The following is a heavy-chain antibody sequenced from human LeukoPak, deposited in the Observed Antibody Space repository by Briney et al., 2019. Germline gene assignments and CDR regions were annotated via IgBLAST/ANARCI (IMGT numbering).Heavy chain of an antibody. CDR3: AKPDYGDYILPLDY. D-gene: IGHD4-17*01. CDR1: GFTVSSNY. J-gene: IGHJ4*02. V-gene: IGHV3-53*05. CDR2: IYSGGST. Sequence: GGSLRLSCAASGFTVSSNYMNWVRRAPGKGLEWISVIYSGGSTYYADSVKGRFTISRDNSKNTLYLQMNSLRAEDTAVYYCAKPDYGDYILPLDYWGQGTLVTVSS.